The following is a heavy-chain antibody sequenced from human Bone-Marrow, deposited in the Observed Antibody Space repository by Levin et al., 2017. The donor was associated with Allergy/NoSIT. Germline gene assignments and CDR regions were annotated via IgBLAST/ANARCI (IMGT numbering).Heavy chain of an antibody. CDR2: IIPIFGTA. D-gene: IGHD5-12*01. V-gene: IGHV1-69*13. Sequence: SVKVSCKASGGTFSSYAISWVRQAPGQGLEWMGGIIPIFGTANYAQKFQGRVTITADESTSTAYMELSSLRSEDTAVYYCARRLGGLFDAFDIWGQGTMVTVSS. J-gene: IGHJ3*02. CDR1: GGTFSSYA. CDR3: ARRLGGLFDAFDI.